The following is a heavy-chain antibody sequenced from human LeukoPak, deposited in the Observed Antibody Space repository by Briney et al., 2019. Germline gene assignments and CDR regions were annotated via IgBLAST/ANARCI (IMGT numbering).Heavy chain of an antibody. J-gene: IGHJ4*02. D-gene: IGHD1-26*01. CDR1: GFTFSSYG. CDR2: ISSSSSYI. Sequence: SGGSLRLSCAASGFTFSSYGMNWVRQAPGKGLEWVSSISSSSSYIYYADSVKGRFTISRDNAKNSLYLQMNSLRAEDTAVYYCARDTYSTPLNPFDYWGQGTLVTVSS. V-gene: IGHV3-21*01. CDR3: ARDTYSTPLNPFDY.